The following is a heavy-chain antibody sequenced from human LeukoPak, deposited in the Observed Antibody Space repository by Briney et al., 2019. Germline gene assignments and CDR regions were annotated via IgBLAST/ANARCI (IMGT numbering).Heavy chain of an antibody. CDR1: GGSISSLSYY. V-gene: IGHV4-39*01. D-gene: IGHD6-13*01. CDR2: IYYGGRT. J-gene: IGHJ4*02. CDR3: ATSVTSSSGWYYGY. Sequence: SETLSLTCSVSGGSISSLSYYWGWVRQPPGKWLEWIGSIYYGGRTYYNPSLKSRVTMPVDTSKNQFSLKLSSVTAADTAIYYCATSVTSSSGWYYGYWGQGSLVTVSS.